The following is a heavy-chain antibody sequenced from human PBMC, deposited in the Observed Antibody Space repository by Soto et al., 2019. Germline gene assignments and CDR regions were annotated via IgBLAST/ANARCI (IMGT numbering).Heavy chain of an antibody. J-gene: IGHJ5*02. CDR1: GGSINSSSYY. CDR2: IYYSGST. Sequence: SETLSLTCTVSGGSINSSSYYWGWIRQPPGKGLEWIGSIYYSGSTYYNPSLKSRVTISVDTSKNQFSLKLSAVTAADTAVYYCARRVDCTNGVCLPGYTWFDPWGQGTLVTVSS. V-gene: IGHV4-39*01. CDR3: ARRVDCTNGVCLPGYTWFDP. D-gene: IGHD2-8*01.